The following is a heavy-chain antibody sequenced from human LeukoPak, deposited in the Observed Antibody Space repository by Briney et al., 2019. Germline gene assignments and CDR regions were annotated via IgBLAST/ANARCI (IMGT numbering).Heavy chain of an antibody. Sequence: SETLSLTCAVYGGSFSGYYWSWIRQPPGKGLEWIGEINHSGSTNYNPSLKSRVTISVDTSKNQFSLKLSSVTAADTAVYYCASGRGYYDSSGYPDYWGQGTLVTVSS. CDR2: INHSGST. V-gene: IGHV4-34*01. J-gene: IGHJ4*02. CDR1: GGSFSGYY. D-gene: IGHD3-22*01. CDR3: ASGRGYYDSSGYPDY.